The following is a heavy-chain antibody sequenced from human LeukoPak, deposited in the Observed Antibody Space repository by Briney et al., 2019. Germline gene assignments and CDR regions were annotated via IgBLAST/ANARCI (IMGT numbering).Heavy chain of an antibody. V-gene: IGHV3-74*01. CDR2: INTDGSST. D-gene: IGHD3-3*01. J-gene: IGHJ4*02. CDR1: GFTFSSYW. Sequence: GGSLRLSCAASGFTFSSYWMHWARQAPGKGLVWVSRINTDGSSTSYADSVKGRFTISRDNAKNTLYLQMNSLRAEDTAVYYCARGDDFWSGWAYSRFDYWGQGTLVTVSS. CDR3: ARGDDFWSGWAYSRFDY.